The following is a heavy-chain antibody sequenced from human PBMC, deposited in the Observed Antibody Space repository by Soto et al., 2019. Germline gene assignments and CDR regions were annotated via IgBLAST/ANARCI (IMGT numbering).Heavy chain of an antibody. Sequence: QVQLQESGPGLVKPSETLSLTCTVSGGSFKSGSYSWSWIRQPPGKGLEWIGYVYHTGRTSYNPSRKSRVSISMDTSKNQFSLNLASVTAADTAVYFCARDFAFFGSWCQVTLVTVSS. J-gene: IGHJ4*02. CDR3: ARDFAFFGS. CDR1: GGSFKSGSYS. V-gene: IGHV4-61*01. D-gene: IGHD3-3*01. CDR2: VYHTGRT.